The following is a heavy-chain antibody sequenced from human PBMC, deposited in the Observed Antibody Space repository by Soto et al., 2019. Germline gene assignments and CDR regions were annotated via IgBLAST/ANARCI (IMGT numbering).Heavy chain of an antibody. J-gene: IGHJ4*02. CDR3: ARDLVAVATGRCDY. D-gene: IGHD6-19*01. CDR2: ISSNGGST. CDR1: GFTFSSYG. Sequence: PGGSLRLSCAASGFTFSSYGMHWVRQAPGKGLEWVAVISSNGGSTYYANSVKGRFTISRDNSKNTLYLQMGSLRAEDMAVYYCARDLVAVATGRCDYWGQGTLVTVSS. V-gene: IGHV3-64*01.